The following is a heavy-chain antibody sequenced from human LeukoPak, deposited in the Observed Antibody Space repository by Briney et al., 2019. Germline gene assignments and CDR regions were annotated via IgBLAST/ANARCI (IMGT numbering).Heavy chain of an antibody. J-gene: IGHJ4*02. CDR2: ISGSGGST. V-gene: IGHV3-23*01. CDR3: AKGGRTPDSSGFYY. D-gene: IGHD3-22*01. CDR1: GFAFSSYA. Sequence: GGSLRLSCAASGFAFSSYAMSWVRQAPGKGLEWASAISGSGGSTYYADSVKGRFTISRDNSKNTLYLQMNSLRAEDTAVYYCAKGGRTPDSSGFYYWGQGTLVTVSS.